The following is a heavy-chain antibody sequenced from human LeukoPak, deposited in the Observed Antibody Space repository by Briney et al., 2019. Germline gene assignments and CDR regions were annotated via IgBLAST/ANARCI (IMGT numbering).Heavy chain of an antibody. CDR2: IYYSGST. CDR1: GGSISSSSYY. V-gene: IGHV4-39*01. CDR3: ARAETGSGSYYNANFDY. D-gene: IGHD3-10*01. J-gene: IGHJ4*02. Sequence: SETLSLTCTVSGGSISSSSYYWGWIRQPPGKGLEWIGSIYYSGSTYYNPSLKSRVTISVDTSKNQFSLKLSSVTAADTAVYYCARAETGSGSYYNANFDYWGQGTLVTVSS.